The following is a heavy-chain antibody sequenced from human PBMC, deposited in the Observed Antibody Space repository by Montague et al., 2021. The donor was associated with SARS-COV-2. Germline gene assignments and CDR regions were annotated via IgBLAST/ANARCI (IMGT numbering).Heavy chain of an antibody. V-gene: IGHV4-61*02. CDR2: IYTSGST. Sequence: TLYLTCTVSGGSISSGSYYWSWIRQPAGKGLEWIGRIYTSGSTNYNPSLKSRVTISVDTSKNQFSLKLSSVTAADTAGYYCARGGFVEITIFGVAQGWYFDLWGRGTLVTVSS. CDR1: GGSISSGSYY. D-gene: IGHD3-3*01. J-gene: IGHJ2*01. CDR3: ARGGFVEITIFGVAQGWYFDL.